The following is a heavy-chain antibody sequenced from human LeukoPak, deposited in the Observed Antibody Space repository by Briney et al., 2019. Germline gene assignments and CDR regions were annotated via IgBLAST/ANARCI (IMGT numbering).Heavy chain of an antibody. CDR3: ARGLKRYYDFWSGGGDAFDI. V-gene: IGHV3-13*01. J-gene: IGHJ3*02. CDR1: GLTFSSYD. CDR2: IGTAGDT. Sequence: GGSLRLSCAASGLTFSSYDMHWVRQATGKGLEWVSAIGTAGDTYYPGSVKGRFTISKENAKNSLYLQMNSLRAGDTAVYYCARGLKRYYDFWSGGGDAFDIWGQGTMVTVSS. D-gene: IGHD3-3*01.